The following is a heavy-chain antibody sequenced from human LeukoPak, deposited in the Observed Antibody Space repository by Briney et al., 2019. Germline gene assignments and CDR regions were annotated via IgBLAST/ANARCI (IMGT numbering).Heavy chain of an antibody. J-gene: IGHJ4*02. CDR3: ASSPRYSGSYYDY. V-gene: IGHV1-69*05. CDR1: GGTFSSYA. Sequence: GASVKVSCKASGGTFSSYAISWVRQAPGQGLEWMGGIIPIFGTANYAQKFQGRVTITTDESTSTAYMELSSLRSEDTAVYYCASSPRYSGSYYDYWGQGTLVTVSS. CDR2: IIPIFGTA. D-gene: IGHD1-26*01.